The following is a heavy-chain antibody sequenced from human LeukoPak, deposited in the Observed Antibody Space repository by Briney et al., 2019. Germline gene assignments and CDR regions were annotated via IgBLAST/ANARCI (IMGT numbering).Heavy chain of an antibody. CDR1: GGSISSNY. D-gene: IGHD3-10*01. CDR2: ISYSRVTGGIT. CDR3: ARRRGSGTQLWRFDGFDI. Sequence: PSETLSLTCTVSGGSISSNYWSWIRQPPGKGLEWIGYISYSRVTGGITDYNPSLKSRVTISVDTSKNQVSLRLSSVSAADTAVYYCARRRGSGTQLWRFDGFDIWGQGTMVTVSS. V-gene: IGHV4-59*01. J-gene: IGHJ3*02.